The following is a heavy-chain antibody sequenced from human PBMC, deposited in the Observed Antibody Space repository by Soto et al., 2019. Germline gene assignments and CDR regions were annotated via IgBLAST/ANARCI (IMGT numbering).Heavy chain of an antibody. V-gene: IGHV3-21*01. J-gene: IGHJ4*02. Sequence: WGSLRLSCAASGFTFISYSINWGRQAPGKGLEWVSSISSSSSYIYYADSVKGRFTISRDNAKNSLYLQMNSLRAEDTAVYYCARARRYTSPSDYWGQGTRGTVAS. D-gene: IGHD2-2*02. CDR2: ISSSSSYI. CDR1: GFTFISYS. CDR3: ARARRYTSPSDY.